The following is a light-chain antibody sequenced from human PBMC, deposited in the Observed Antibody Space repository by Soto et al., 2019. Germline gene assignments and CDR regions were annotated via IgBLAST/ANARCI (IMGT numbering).Light chain of an antibody. CDR2: EVD. CDR3: SSFAGNNNV. Sequence: QSVLTQPPSASGSPGQSVTISCTGTSSDVGGYDLVSWYQQHPGTAPKLIIYEVDKRPSGVPARFSGSKSGNTASLTVSGLQADDEADYYCSSFAGNNNVFGGGTKLTVL. V-gene: IGLV2-8*01. J-gene: IGLJ2*01. CDR1: SSDVGGYDL.